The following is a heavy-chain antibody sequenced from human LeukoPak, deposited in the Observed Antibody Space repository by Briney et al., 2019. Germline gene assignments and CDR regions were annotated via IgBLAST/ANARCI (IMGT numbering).Heavy chain of an antibody. CDR3: TTANFDLLLSLFDY. Sequence: GGSLRLSCAASGFTFSNAWMSWVRQAPGKGLEWVGRIKSKTDGGTTDYAAPVKGRFTISRDDSKNTLYLQMNSLKTEDTAVYYCTTANFDLLLSLFDYWGQGTLVTVSS. CDR1: GFTFSNAW. CDR2: IKSKTDGGTT. V-gene: IGHV3-15*01. J-gene: IGHJ4*02. D-gene: IGHD3-9*01.